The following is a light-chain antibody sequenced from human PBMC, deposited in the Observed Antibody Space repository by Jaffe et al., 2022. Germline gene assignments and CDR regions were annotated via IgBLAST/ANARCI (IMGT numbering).Light chain of an antibody. J-gene: IGLJ2*01. CDR1: SGDIGRYRY. V-gene: IGLV2-8*01. Sequence: QSALTQPPSASGSPGQSVTISCTGTSGDIGRYRYVSWYQHHPGKAPKLIIYGGSERPSGVPDRFSGSKSANTASLTVSGLQAEDEGDYYCTSHAGNDIFVLFGGGTKLTVL. CDR3: TSHAGNDIFVL. CDR2: GGS.